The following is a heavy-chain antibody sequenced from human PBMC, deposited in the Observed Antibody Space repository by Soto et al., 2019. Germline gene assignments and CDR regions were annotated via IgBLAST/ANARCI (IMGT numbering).Heavy chain of an antibody. CDR1: GGSFSGYY. Sequence: PSETLSLTCAVYGGSFSGYYWSWIRQPPGKGLEWIGEINHSGGTNYNPSLKSRVTISVDTSKNQFSLKLSSVTAADTAVYYCARGRWLQLVRYNWFDPWGQGTLVTVSS. CDR3: ARGRWLQLVRYNWFDP. V-gene: IGHV4-34*01. D-gene: IGHD5-12*01. J-gene: IGHJ5*02. CDR2: INHSGGT.